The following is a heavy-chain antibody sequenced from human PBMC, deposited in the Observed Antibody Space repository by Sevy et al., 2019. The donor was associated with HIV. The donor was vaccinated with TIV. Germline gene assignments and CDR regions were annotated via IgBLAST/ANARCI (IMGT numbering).Heavy chain of an antibody. Sequence: GGSLRLSCAASGATFSGSAIHWVRQPSGRGLEWVGRIRSKAKNYATEYAASVKGRFSISRDDSKNTTYLHLNSLKSEETAVYFCTSGGFSYKTGLYVDYWGPGTWVTVSS. V-gene: IGHV3-73*01. J-gene: IGHJ4*02. CDR2: IRSKAKNYAT. D-gene: IGHD3-9*01. CDR3: TSGGFSYKTGLYVDY. CDR1: GATFSGSA.